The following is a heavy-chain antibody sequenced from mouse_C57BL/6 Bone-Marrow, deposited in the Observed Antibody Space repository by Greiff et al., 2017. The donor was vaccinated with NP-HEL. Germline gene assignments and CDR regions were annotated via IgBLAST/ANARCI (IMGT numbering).Heavy chain of an antibody. CDR2: IDPNSGGT. Sequence: VQLQQPGADLVKPGASVKLSCKASSYTFTSYWMHWVKQRPGRGLEWIGRIDPNSGGTKFNEKFKTKATLTVDKPSSTAYMQLSSLTSEDSAVYYCARYYYGSRGWYFDVWGTGTTVTVSS. V-gene: IGHV1-72*01. CDR3: ARYYYGSRGWYFDV. D-gene: IGHD1-1*01. CDR1: SYTFTSYW. J-gene: IGHJ1*03.